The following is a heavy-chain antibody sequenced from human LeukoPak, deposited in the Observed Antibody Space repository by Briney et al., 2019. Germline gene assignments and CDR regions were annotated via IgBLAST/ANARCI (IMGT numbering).Heavy chain of an antibody. Sequence: PGGSLRLSCVASGFTFKNFDMHWVRQAPGKGLEWVAVIWYDGNNKFYADSVRGRFTVSRDSSKDMMYLQMNSLSAEDTAVYYCAKIMVAYAGVDYWGQGTLVAVSS. D-gene: IGHD3-10*01. J-gene: IGHJ4*02. CDR3: AKIMVAYAGVDY. CDR1: GFTFKNFD. CDR2: IWYDGNNK. V-gene: IGHV3-33*03.